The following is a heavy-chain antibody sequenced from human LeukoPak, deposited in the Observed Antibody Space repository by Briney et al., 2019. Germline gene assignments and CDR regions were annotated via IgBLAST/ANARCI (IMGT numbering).Heavy chain of an antibody. CDR3: ARVSVRRQWQMGDY. Sequence: GSLRLSCAATGFTFSSYSMNWVRQPPGKGLEWIGEINHSGSTNYNPSLKSRVTISVDTSKNQFSLKLSSVTAADTAVYYCARVSVRRQWQMGDYWGQGTLVTVSS. CDR2: INHSGST. J-gene: IGHJ4*02. CDR1: GFTFSSYS. V-gene: IGHV4-34*01. D-gene: IGHD6-19*01.